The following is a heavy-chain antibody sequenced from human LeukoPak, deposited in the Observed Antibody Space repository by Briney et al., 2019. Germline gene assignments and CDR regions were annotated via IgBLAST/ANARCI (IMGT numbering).Heavy chain of an antibody. CDR1: GGSISSDH. V-gene: IGHV4-59*01. CDR3: ARKNDFDI. Sequence: SEPLSLTCTVSGGSISSDHWNWIRQPPGKGLEWIGCIYNIGSTYYNPSLKSRVTISVEMSKSQFSLRLTSVTAADTAVYYCARKNDFDIWGQGTLVTASS. J-gene: IGHJ3*02. D-gene: IGHD2/OR15-2a*01. CDR2: IYNIGST.